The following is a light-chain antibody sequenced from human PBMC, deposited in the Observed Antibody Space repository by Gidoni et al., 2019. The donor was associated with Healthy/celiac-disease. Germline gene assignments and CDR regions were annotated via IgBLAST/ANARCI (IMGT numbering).Light chain of an antibody. J-gene: IGKJ3*01. CDR1: QGISSY. V-gene: IGKV1-8*01. Sequence: AIRMTQSPSSLSASTGDRVTITCRASQGISSYLAWYQQKPGKAPKLLIYAASTLQSGVPSRFSGSGSGTYFTLTISCLQSEDFATYYCQQYYSYPLFTFGPGTKVDIK. CDR2: AAS. CDR3: QQYYSYPLFT.